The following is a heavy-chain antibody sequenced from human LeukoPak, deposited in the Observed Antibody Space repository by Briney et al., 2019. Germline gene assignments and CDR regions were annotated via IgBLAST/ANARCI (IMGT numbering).Heavy chain of an antibody. V-gene: IGHV4-30-2*01. CDR3: ARDVGATHPMGGGFDY. CDR2: IYHSGST. CDR1: GGSISSGGYY. D-gene: IGHD1-26*01. J-gene: IGHJ4*02. Sequence: PSETLSLTCTVSGGSISSGGYYWSWIRQPPGKGLEWIGYIYHSGSTYYNPSLKSRVTISVDRSKNQFSLKLSSVTAADTAVYYCARDVGATHPMGGGFDYWGQGTLVTVSS.